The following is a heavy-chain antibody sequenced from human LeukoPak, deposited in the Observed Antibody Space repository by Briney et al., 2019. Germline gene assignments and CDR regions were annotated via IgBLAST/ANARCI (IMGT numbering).Heavy chain of an antibody. V-gene: IGHV3-23*01. CDR3: ARDYYDSSGYFYLDYYYGLDV. J-gene: IGHJ6*02. D-gene: IGHD3-22*01. CDR1: GFTFSNYA. Sequence: GGSLRLSCAASGFTFSNYAMTWVRQAPGKGLEWVSGISGSGGSTYYADSVKGRFTISRDNSKNTLYLQMNSLRAEDTAVYYCARDYYDSSGYFYLDYYYGLDVWGQGTTVTVSS. CDR2: ISGSGGST.